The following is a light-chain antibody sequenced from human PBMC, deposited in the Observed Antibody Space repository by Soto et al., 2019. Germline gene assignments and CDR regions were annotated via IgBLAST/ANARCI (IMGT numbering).Light chain of an antibody. V-gene: IGKV3-15*01. CDR3: QQYNNWPRT. CDR1: QSVSSY. J-gene: IGKJ1*01. CDR2: GAT. Sequence: EIVLTQSPATLSLSPGERATLSWGASQSVSSYLAWYQQKNGQAPRLLIHGATTRATGIPARFSGSGYGTEFNLTISSLQSEDFAVYYCQQYNNWPRTFGQGTKVDIK.